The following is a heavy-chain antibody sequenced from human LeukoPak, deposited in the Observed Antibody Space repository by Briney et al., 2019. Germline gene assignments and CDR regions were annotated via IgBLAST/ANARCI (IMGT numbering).Heavy chain of an antibody. CDR2: MNPNSGNT. D-gene: IGHD3-10*01. CDR1: GYTFTSYD. J-gene: IGHJ5*02. V-gene: IGHV1-8*01. Sequence: ASVTVSCKASGYTFTSYDINWVRQATGQGLEWMGWMNPNSGNTGYAQKFQGRVTMTRNTSISTAYMELSSLRSEGTAVYYCARGTYYGSGSYYRRGSWFDPWGQGTLVTVSS. CDR3: ARGTYYGSGSYYRRGSWFDP.